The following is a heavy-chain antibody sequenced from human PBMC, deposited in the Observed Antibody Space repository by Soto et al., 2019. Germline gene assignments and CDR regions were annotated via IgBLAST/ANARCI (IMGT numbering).Heavy chain of an antibody. Sequence: GGSLRLSCAASGFTFSNAWMSWVRQAPGKGLEWVGRIKSKTDGGTTDYAAPVKGRFTISRDDSKNTLDLQMNSLKTEDTAVYYCNKEQEDFDWSPDIWGQGTMVTVSS. V-gene: IGHV3-15*01. CDR2: IKSKTDGGTT. J-gene: IGHJ3*02. CDR3: NKEQEDFDWSPDI. D-gene: IGHD3-9*01. CDR1: GFTFSNAW.